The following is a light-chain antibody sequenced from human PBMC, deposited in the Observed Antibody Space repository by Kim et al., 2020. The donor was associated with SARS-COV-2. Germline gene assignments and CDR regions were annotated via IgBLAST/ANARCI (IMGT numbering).Light chain of an antibody. CDR2: GVT. J-gene: IGLJ1*01. CDR3: SSYTTIYSYV. CDR1: SRDIGGFAY. V-gene: IGLV2-14*03. Sequence: GQSITIACTGTSRDIGGFAYVSWYQQRPGKAPKLLIYGVTHRPSGFPDRFSGSKSGNTASLTISGLQAEDEADYYCSSYTTIYSYVFGTGTKVTVL.